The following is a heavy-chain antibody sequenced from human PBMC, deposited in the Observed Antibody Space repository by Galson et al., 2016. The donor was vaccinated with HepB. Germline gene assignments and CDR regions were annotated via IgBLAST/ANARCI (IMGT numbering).Heavy chain of an antibody. D-gene: IGHD1-7*01. CDR3: SKAPNPGTTLYPLHY. V-gene: IGHV3-30*18. J-gene: IGHJ4*02. CDR1: GFTFSHYG. Sequence: SLRLSCAASGFTFSHYGMHWVRQAPGKGLEWVAVISYDGSNKYSTESVKGRFTISRDNSKKTLFLQMNSLEVADTAVYYCSKAPNPGTTLYPLHYWGQGSLVTVSS. CDR2: ISYDGSNK.